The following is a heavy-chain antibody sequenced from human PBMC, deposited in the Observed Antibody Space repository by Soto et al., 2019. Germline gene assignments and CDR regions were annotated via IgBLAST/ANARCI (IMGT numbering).Heavy chain of an antibody. D-gene: IGHD6-19*01. V-gene: IGHV1-69*06. Sequence: QVQLVQSGAEVKKPGSSVKVSCKASGGTLSTNAISWVQQAPGQGLEWMGAIIPMFGSPKYAQNFQGRVTITADNPTSTVYMEMISLTSADTAVYYCARGGFVAGLYNAMDAWGQGTTVAVTS. CDR3: ARGGFVAGLYNAMDA. J-gene: IGHJ6*02. CDR2: IIPMFGSP. CDR1: GGTLSTNA.